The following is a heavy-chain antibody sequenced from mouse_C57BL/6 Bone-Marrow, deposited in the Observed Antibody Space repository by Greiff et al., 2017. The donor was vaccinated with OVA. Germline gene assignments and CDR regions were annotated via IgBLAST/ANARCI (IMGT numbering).Heavy chain of an antibody. CDR1: GFAFTNYL. J-gene: IGHJ1*03. V-gene: IGHV1-54*01. CDR3: ASLSPPWYFDV. Sequence: QVQLQQSGAELVRPGTSVKVSCKASGFAFTNYLIEWVKQRPGQGLEWIGVINPGSGGTNYNEKFQGKATLTAAKSSSTAYMQLSSLTSEDSSVYFCASLSPPWYFDVWGTGTTVTVSS. CDR2: INPGSGGT.